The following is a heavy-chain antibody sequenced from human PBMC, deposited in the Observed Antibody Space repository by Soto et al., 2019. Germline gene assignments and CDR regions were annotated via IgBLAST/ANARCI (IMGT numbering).Heavy chain of an antibody. D-gene: IGHD5-18*01. V-gene: IGHV1-69*12. CDR1: GGTFSRYA. J-gene: IGHJ6*02. CDR2: IIPIFGTA. Sequence: QVQLVQTGAEVKKPGSSVKVSCKASGGTFSRYAIRWVRQAPGKGLEWMGGIIPIFGTADYAQKFQGRVTITADESTSTAYMELSSLRSEDTAVYYCATQVLPKYYYYGMDVCGQGTTVTVAS. CDR3: ATQVLPKYYYYGMDV.